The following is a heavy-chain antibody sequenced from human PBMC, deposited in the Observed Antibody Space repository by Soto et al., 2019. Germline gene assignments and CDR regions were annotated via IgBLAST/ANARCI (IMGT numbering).Heavy chain of an antibody. CDR3: ARIGRYGSGSHYHAEYFPH. Sequence: QVQLQESGPGLVKPSQTLSLTCTVSGGSISSGGYYWSWIRQHPGKGLEWIGYIYYSGSTYYNPSLKSRVTISVDTSKNQFSLKLSSVTAADTAVYYCARIGRYGSGSHYHAEYFPHWGQGTLVTVSS. CDR2: IYYSGST. D-gene: IGHD3-10*01. J-gene: IGHJ1*01. CDR1: GGSISSGGYY. V-gene: IGHV4-31*03.